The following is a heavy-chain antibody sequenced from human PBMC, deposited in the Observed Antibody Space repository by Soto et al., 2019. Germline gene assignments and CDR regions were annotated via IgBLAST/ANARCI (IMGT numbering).Heavy chain of an antibody. V-gene: IGHV1-69*06. Sequence: SVKVSCKASGGTFSSYAISWVRQAPGQGLEWMGGIIPIFGTANYAQKFQGRVTITADKSTSTAYMELSSLRSEDTAVYYCARGYYDYVWGSYRYSLDYWGQGTLVTVSS. J-gene: IGHJ4*02. CDR3: ARGYYDYVWGSYRYSLDY. D-gene: IGHD3-16*02. CDR1: GGTFSSYA. CDR2: IIPIFGTA.